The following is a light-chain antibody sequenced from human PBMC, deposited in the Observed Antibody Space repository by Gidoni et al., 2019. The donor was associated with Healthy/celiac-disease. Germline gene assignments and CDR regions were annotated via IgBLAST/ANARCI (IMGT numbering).Light chain of an antibody. J-gene: IGLJ2*01. CDR3: QTWGTGIVA. CDR2: LNSDGSH. Sequence: QLVLTQSPSASASLGASVNLTCTLSSGHSSYALAWHQQQPEKGPRYLMKLNSDGSHSKGDGIPDRFSGSSSGAERYLTISSLQSEDEADYYCQTWGTGIVAFGGGTKLTVL. CDR1: SGHSSYA. V-gene: IGLV4-69*01.